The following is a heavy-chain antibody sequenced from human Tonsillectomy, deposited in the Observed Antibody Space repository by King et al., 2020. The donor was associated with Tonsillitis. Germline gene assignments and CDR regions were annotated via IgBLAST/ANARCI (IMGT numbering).Heavy chain of an antibody. CDR2: IIPILGIA. D-gene: IGHD3-10*01. Sequence: QLVQSGAEVKKPGSSVKVSCKASGGTFSSYAISWVRQAPGQGLELMGRIIPILGIANYAQKFQGRVTITADKSTSTAYMELSSLRSEDTAVYYCAKSDTRGYYYYGMDVWGQGTTVTVSS. J-gene: IGHJ6*02. V-gene: IGHV1-69*04. CDR3: AKSDTRGYYYYGMDV. CDR1: GGTFSSYA.